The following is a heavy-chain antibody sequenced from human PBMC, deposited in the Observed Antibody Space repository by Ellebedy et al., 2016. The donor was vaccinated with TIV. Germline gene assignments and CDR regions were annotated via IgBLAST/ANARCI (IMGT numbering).Heavy chain of an antibody. CDR3: SREAGDTATRYYFAY. J-gene: IGHJ4*02. CDR2: ISAYYGAT. CDR1: GYTFTTYG. V-gene: IGHV1-18*01. Sequence: ASVKVSXXASGYTFTTYGVSWVRQAPGQGLEWMGWISAYYGATHYAPKFQGRVTLTRDTSTNTLYMELGSLRSDDTAVYYCSREAGDTATRYYFAYWGQGTLVTVSS. D-gene: IGHD5-18*01.